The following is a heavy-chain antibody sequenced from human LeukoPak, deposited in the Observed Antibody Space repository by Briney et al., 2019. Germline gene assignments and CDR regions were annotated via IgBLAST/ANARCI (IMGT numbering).Heavy chain of an antibody. CDR2: ISGYNGKA. D-gene: IGHD3-22*01. J-gene: IGHJ5*01. CDR1: GYTFTSYG. V-gene: IGHV1-18*01. CDR3: ARDLWNFYDDSGYNRDFDS. Sequence: GASVKVSCKSSGYTFTSYGINWVRQAPGQGLEWMGWISGYNGKAEYAERFQGRVTLTTDTSTSTAYMELRSLRPDDTAVYYCARDLWNFYDDSGYNRDFDSWGQGTLVTVSS.